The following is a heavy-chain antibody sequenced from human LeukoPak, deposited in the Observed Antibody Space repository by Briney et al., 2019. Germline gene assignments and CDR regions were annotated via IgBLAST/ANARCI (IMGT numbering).Heavy chain of an antibody. CDR3: WAVAARRDFDY. D-gene: IGHD6-6*01. CDR2: IYTSGST. Sequence: SQTLSLTCTVSGGSISSGSYYWSWIRQPAGKGLEWIGRIYTSGSTNYNPSLKSRVTISVDTSKNQFSLELSSVTAADTAVYYCWAVAARRDFDYWGQGTLVTVSS. CDR1: GGSISSGSYY. V-gene: IGHV4-61*02. J-gene: IGHJ4*02.